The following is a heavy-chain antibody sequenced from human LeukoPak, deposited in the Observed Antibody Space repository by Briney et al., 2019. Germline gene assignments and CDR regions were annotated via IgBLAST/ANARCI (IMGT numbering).Heavy chain of an antibody. J-gene: IGHJ6*02. CDR1: GGTFSSYA. CDR3: ARATGGATVVVVAATPLGMDV. CDR2: IIPIFGTA. Sequence: ASVKVSCKASGGTFSSYAISWVRQAPGQGLEWMGGIIPIFGTANYAQKFQGRATITADESTSTAYMELSSLRSEDTAVYYCARATGGATVVVVAATPLGMDVWGQGTTVTVSS. D-gene: IGHD2-15*01. V-gene: IGHV1-69*01.